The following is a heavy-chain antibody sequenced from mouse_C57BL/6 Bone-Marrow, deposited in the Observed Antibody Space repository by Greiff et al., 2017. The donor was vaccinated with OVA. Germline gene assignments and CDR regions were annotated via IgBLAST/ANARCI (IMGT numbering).Heavy chain of an antibody. Sequence: EVKLMESGGGLVQSGRSLRLSCATSGFTFSDFYMEWVRQAPGKGLEWIAASRNKANDYTTEYSASVKGRFIVSRDTSQSILYLQMNALRAEDTAIYYCARDAFTLRDWYFDVWGTVTTVTVSS. V-gene: IGHV7-1*01. J-gene: IGHJ1*03. CDR3: ARDAFTLRDWYFDV. CDR2: SRNKANDYTT. CDR1: GFTFSDFY.